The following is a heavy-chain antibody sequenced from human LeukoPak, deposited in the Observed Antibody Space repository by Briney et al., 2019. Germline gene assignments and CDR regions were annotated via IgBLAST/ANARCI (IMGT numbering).Heavy chain of an antibody. D-gene: IGHD6-13*01. CDR3: ARRGYSSSWYPR. J-gene: IGHJ4*02. CDR1: VGSFSGYY. V-gene: IGHV4-34*01. CDR2: INHSGST. Sequence: SETLSLTCAVYVGSFSGYYWSWIRQPPGKGLGWIGEINHSGSTKYNPSLKSRVTMSVDTSKNQFSLKLSSVTAADTAVYYCARRGYSSSWYPRWGQGTLVTVSS.